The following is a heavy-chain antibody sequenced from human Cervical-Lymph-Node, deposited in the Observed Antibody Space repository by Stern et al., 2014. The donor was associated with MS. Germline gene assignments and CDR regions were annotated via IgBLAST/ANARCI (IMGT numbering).Heavy chain of an antibody. CDR1: GYTFTSYY. V-gene: IGHV1-46*01. CDR3: ARDTD. J-gene: IGHJ4*02. D-gene: IGHD4-11*01. CDR2: INPSGGSP. Sequence: QVQLVQSGAEVKKPGASVKVSCKASGYTFTSYYMHWVRQAPRPGVKLEVIINPSGGSPSYAKKFQGRATMTRDTSTSTVYMELSSLRSEDTAVYYCARDTDWGQGTLVTVSS.